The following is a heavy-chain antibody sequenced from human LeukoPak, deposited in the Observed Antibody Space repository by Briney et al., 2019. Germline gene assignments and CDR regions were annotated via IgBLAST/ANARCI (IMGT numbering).Heavy chain of an antibody. Sequence: GGSLRLSCAASGFTFSSYAMSWVRQAPGKGLEWVSAITDSGGSTYYADSVKGRFTISRDNSKNTLYLQMNSLRAEDTAVYYCAKDAYGDYDAFDIWGQGTMVTVSS. D-gene: IGHD4-17*01. V-gene: IGHV3-23*01. J-gene: IGHJ3*02. CDR2: ITDSGGST. CDR3: AKDAYGDYDAFDI. CDR1: GFTFSSYA.